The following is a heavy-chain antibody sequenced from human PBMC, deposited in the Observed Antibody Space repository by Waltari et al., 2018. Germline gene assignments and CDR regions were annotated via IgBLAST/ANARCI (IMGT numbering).Heavy chain of an antibody. CDR2: IKHSGST. CDR1: GVSFSGYY. D-gene: IGHD1-26*01. CDR3: ARGSGQPGAPLLKAFDY. J-gene: IGHJ4*02. V-gene: IGHV4-34*01. Sequence: QVQLQQWGAGLLKPSETLSLTCAVYGVSFSGYYWSWIRQPPGKGLEWIGEIKHSGSTNYNPSLKSRVTISVDTSKNQFSLKLSSVTAADTAVYYCARGSGQPGAPLLKAFDYWGQGTLVTVSS.